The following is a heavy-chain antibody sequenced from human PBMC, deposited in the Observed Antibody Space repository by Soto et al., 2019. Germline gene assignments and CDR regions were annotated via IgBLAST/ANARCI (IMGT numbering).Heavy chain of an antibody. J-gene: IGHJ6*02. CDR3: ARSITIFGVVTRYYYYGMDV. D-gene: IGHD3-3*01. Sequence: SETLSLTCAVYGGSFSGYYWSWIRQPPGKGLEWIGEINHSGSTNYNPSLKSRVTISVDTSKNQFSLKLSSVTAADTAVYYCARSITIFGVVTRYYYYGMDVWGQGTTVTVSS. V-gene: IGHV4-34*01. CDR2: INHSGST. CDR1: GGSFSGYY.